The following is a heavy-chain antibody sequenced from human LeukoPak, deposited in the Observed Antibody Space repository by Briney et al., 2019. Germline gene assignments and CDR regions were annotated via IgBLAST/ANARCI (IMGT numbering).Heavy chain of an antibody. Sequence: SETLSLTCTVSGGSISSYYWSWIRQPPGKGLEWMGYIYYSGSTNYNPSLKSRVTISVDTSKNQFSLKLSSVTAADTAVYYCAREGYDYVWGSYRLSGWFDPWGQGTLVTVSS. CDR1: GGSISSYY. CDR2: IYYSGST. V-gene: IGHV4-59*01. D-gene: IGHD3-16*02. J-gene: IGHJ5*02. CDR3: AREGYDYVWGSYRLSGWFDP.